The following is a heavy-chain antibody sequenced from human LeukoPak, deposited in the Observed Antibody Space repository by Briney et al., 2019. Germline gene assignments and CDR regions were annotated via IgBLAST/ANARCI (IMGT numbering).Heavy chain of an antibody. Sequence: SETLSLTCTVSGGSISSHFWSWIRQSPGKGLEWIGYIYYSGSSTYNPSLKSRVTISVDTSKNQFSLKLSSVTAADTAVYYCARGGYSYGYFDYWGQGTLVTVSS. CDR1: GGSISSHF. J-gene: IGHJ4*02. CDR2: IYYSGSS. CDR3: ARGGYSYGYFDY. V-gene: IGHV4-59*11. D-gene: IGHD5-18*01.